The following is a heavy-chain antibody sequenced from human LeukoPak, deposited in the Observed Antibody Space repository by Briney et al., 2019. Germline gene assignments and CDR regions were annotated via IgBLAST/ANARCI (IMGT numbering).Heavy chain of an antibody. CDR2: IYYSGST. V-gene: IGHV4-59*01. J-gene: IGHJ4*02. Sequence: PSETLSLTCTVSGDSLSSYYWSWIRQPPGKGLEWIGYIYYSGSTTYNPSFKSRVTISVDRSKNQFSLRLTSVTAADTAVYYCAKEGGYGSGFLAYWGQGALVTVSS. CDR1: GDSLSSYY. CDR3: AKEGGYGSGFLAY. D-gene: IGHD3-10*01.